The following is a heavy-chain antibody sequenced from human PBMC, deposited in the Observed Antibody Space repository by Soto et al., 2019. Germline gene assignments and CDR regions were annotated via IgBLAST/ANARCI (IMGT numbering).Heavy chain of an antibody. V-gene: IGHV4-4*07. Sequence: PSETLSLTCSVSGGAISAFYWNWIRQSAGTGLEWIGRIYASGHTTYNPSLGSRVSMSVDTPKHQFSLKLSSVSAADTAVYYCARSPSTSTIGSFDIWGQGRMVTVSS. CDR1: GGAISAFY. CDR2: IYASGHT. D-gene: IGHD6-6*01. CDR3: ARSPSTSTIGSFDI. J-gene: IGHJ3*02.